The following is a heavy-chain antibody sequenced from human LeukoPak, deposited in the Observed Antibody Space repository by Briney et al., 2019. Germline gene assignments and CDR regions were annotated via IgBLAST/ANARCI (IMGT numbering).Heavy chain of an antibody. V-gene: IGHV3-23*01. Sequence: PGGSLRLSCAASGFTLRTFGMHWVRQAPGKGLEWVSAISGSGGSTYYADSVKGRFTISRDNSKNTLYLQMNSLRAEDTAVYYCAKEIVVVPAAIGHDAFDIWGQGTMVTVSS. CDR2: ISGSGGST. CDR3: AKEIVVVPAAIGHDAFDI. J-gene: IGHJ3*02. CDR1: GFTLRTFG. D-gene: IGHD2-2*01.